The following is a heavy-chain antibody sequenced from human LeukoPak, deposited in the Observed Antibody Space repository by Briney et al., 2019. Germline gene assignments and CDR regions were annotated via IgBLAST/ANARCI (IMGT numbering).Heavy chain of an antibody. J-gene: IGHJ4*02. Sequence: PGGSLRLSCAASGFTFSSYGMHWVRQAPGKGLEWVAFIRYDGSNKYYADSVKGRFTISRDNSKNTLYLQMNSLRAEDTAVYYCAKDALQDGSYPYYFDYWGQGTLVTVSS. CDR1: GFTFSSYG. CDR2: IRYDGSNK. V-gene: IGHV3-30*02. D-gene: IGHD1-26*01. CDR3: AKDALQDGSYPYYFDY.